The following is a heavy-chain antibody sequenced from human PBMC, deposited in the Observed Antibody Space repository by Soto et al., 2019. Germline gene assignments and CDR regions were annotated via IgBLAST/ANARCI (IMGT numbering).Heavy chain of an antibody. V-gene: IGHV1-2*04. CDR3: ARAPSTSGTSRFDY. CDR1: GYSFTAYY. CDR2: INPNSAST. Sequence: QVQLVQSGAEVKKPGASVRVSCKASGYSFTAYYIHWVRQAPGQGLEWMGWINPNSASTNNAQKFQGWVTMTRDTSISTAYMEVRRLRSDDTAVYYCARAPSTSGTSRFDYWGQGTLVTVSS. D-gene: IGHD1-7*01. J-gene: IGHJ4*02.